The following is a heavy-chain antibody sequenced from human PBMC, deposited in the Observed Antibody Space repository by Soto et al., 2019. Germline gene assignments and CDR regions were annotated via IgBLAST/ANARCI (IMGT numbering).Heavy chain of an antibody. J-gene: IGHJ6*02. CDR1: GGYISSSIYC. CDR3: ARDKGSRWGRPYYYGMDV. CDR2: IYYSGST. Sequence: PSETLSLTCTVSGGYISSSIYCCGWLRQPPGKGLEWIGYIYYSGSTNYNPSLKSRVTISVDTSKNQFSLKLSSVNAADTAVYYCARDKGSRWGRPYYYGMDVWGQGTTVTVSS. D-gene: IGHD3-16*01. V-gene: IGHV4-61*01.